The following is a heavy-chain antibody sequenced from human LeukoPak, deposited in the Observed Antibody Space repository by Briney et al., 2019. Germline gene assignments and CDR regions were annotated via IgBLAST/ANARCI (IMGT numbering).Heavy chain of an antibody. J-gene: IGHJ3*02. D-gene: IGHD1-14*01. CDR1: GFTFSDYY. V-gene: IGHV3-11*05. CDR2: ISSSSSST. Sequence: GGSLRLSCAASGFTFSDYYMSWIRQAPGKGLEWVSYISSSSSSTNYADSVKGRFTISRHNSKNTLYLQINSLRAEDTAVYYCARAGPYDAFDIWGQGTMVTVSS. CDR3: ARAGPYDAFDI.